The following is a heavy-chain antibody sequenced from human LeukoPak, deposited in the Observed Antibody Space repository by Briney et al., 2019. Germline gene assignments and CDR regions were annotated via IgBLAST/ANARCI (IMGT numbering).Heavy chain of an antibody. CDR2: ISSSSSYI. CDR3: ARVLWLVLWNAFDI. CDR1: GFTFSSYS. D-gene: IGHD6-19*01. J-gene: IGHJ3*02. V-gene: IGHV3-21*01. Sequence: GSLRLSCAASGFTFSSYSMNWVRQAPGKGLEWVSSISSSSSYIYYADSVKGRFTISRDNAKNSLYLQMNSLRAEDTAVYYCARVLWLVLWNAFDIWGQGTMVTVSS.